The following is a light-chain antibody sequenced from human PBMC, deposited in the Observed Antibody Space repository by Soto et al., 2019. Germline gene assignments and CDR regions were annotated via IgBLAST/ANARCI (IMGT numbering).Light chain of an antibody. CDR3: QHYNIYSEA. CDR1: QSVSSN. Sequence: QSPGTLSLSPGERATLSCRASQSVSSNLAWYQHKPGQAPRLLIYGASTRATGIPARFSGSGSGTEFTLTISSLQPDDFATYYCQHYNIYSEAFGQGTKVDIK. CDR2: GAS. V-gene: IGKV3-15*01. J-gene: IGKJ1*01.